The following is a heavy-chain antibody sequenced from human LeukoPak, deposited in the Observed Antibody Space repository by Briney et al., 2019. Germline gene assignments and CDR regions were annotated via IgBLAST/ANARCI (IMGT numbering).Heavy chain of an antibody. D-gene: IGHD2-21*02. CDR1: GFTFSSYE. V-gene: IGHV3-30*02. CDR2: IRYDGSNK. Sequence: GGSLRLSCAASGFTFSSYEMNWVRQAPGKGLEWVAFIRYDGSNKYYADSVKGRFTISRDNSKNTLYLQMNSLRAEDTAVYYCAKDRSPYCGGDCYPSYFDYWGQGTLVTVSS. CDR3: AKDRSPYCGGDCYPSYFDY. J-gene: IGHJ4*02.